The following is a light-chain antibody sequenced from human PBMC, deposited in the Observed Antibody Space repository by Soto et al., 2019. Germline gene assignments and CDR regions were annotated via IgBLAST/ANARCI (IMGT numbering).Light chain of an antibody. CDR3: QQIYSAPLT. CDR2: AAS. J-gene: IGKJ4*01. V-gene: IGKV1-39*01. Sequence: DIQMTHSPSSLFASVGDRVTITCRASQSITTYLNWYRQKPGKAPKLLIYAASSLQSGVPSRFSGSGSETEFTLSISSLQPEDFATYFCQQIYSAPLTFGGGTKVDIK. CDR1: QSITTY.